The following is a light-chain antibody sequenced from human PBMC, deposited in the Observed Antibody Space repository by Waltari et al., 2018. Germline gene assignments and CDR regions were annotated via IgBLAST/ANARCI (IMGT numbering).Light chain of an antibody. J-gene: IGKJ2*03. CDR1: QSINNY. Sequence: DIQMTQSPSSLSASVGDRVSITCRASQSINNYLNWYQQKPGTAPKLLIYAASRLESGVPSRFSGSGSGTDYTLTISGLQPEDFATYYCHQSYSSPSFGQGTKLGVK. CDR2: AAS. CDR3: HQSYSSPS. V-gene: IGKV1-39*01.